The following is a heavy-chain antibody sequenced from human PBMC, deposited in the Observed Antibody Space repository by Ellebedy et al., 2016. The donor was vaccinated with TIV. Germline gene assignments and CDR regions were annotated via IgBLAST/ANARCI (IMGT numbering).Heavy chain of an antibody. CDR1: GFTFSTYS. V-gene: IGHV3-48*02. Sequence: GESLKISXAASGFTFSTYSMNWVRQAPGKGLEWVSYISSSSSTIYYADSVKGRFTISRDNAKNSLYLQMNSLRDEDTAVYYCTRDDDTSGHYGLWTHWGQGILVTVSS. CDR3: TRDDDTSGHYGLWTH. CDR2: ISSSSSTI. D-gene: IGHD3-22*01. J-gene: IGHJ4*02.